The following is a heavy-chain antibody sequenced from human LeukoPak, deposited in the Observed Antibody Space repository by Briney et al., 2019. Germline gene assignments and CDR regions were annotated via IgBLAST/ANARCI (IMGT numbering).Heavy chain of an antibody. CDR3: TTGNWGPY. CDR1: GFTFSNAW. V-gene: IGHV3-15*07. J-gene: IGHJ4*02. CDR2: IKSKIDGETT. Sequence: GGSLRLSCAASGFTFSNAWMNWVRQAPGKGLEWVGRIKSKIDGETTDFGAPVKGRFAISRDGSKNTMYLHMNSLRTEDTAVYYCTTGNWGPYWGQGTLVAVSS. D-gene: IGHD7-27*01.